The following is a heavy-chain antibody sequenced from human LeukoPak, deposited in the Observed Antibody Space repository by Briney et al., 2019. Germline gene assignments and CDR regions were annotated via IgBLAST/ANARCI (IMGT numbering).Heavy chain of an antibody. Sequence: PSETLSLTCAVYSGSFSGYYWSWIRQPPGKGLEWIGEINHSGSTNYNPSLKSRVTISVDTSKNQFSLKLSSVTAADTAVYYCARGRIGSGWYNYYYYGMDVWGQGTTVTVSS. CDR2: INHSGST. CDR3: ARGRIGSGWYNYYYYGMDV. J-gene: IGHJ6*02. CDR1: SGSFSGYY. V-gene: IGHV4-34*01. D-gene: IGHD6-19*01.